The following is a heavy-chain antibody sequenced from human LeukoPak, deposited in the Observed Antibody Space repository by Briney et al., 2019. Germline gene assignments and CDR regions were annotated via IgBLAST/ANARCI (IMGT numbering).Heavy chain of an antibody. J-gene: IGHJ3*02. D-gene: IGHD3-16*02. V-gene: IGHV3-23*01. Sequence: GGSLRLSCAASGFTFSSYAMSWVRQAPGKGLEWVSAISGSGGSTYYADSVKGRFTISRDNSKNTLYLQMNSLRAEDTAVYYCAKGGAFGGVIVNLFGSPSDAFDIWGQGTMVTVS. CDR2: ISGSGGST. CDR3: AKGGAFGGVIVNLFGSPSDAFDI. CDR1: GFTFSSYA.